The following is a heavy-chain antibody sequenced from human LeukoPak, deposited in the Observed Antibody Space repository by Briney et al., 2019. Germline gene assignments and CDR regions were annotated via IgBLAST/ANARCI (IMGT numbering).Heavy chain of an antibody. V-gene: IGHV4-39*07. CDR2: IYYSGST. J-gene: IGHJ3*02. D-gene: IGHD3-22*01. Sequence: PSETLSLTCTVSGGSISSSSYYWGWIRQPPGKGLEWIGSIYYSGSTYYNPSLKSRVTISVDTSKNQFSLKLSSVTAADTAVYYCARAIQGDSSGYYYVYAFDIWGQGTMVTVSS. CDR3: ARAIQGDSSGYYYVYAFDI. CDR1: GGSISSSSYY.